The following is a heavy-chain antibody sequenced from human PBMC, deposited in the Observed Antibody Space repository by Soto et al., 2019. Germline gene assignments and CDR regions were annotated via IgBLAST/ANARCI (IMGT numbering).Heavy chain of an antibody. CDR2: IYYSGST. Sequence: SETLSLTCTVSGGSISSGDYYWSWIRQPPGKGLEWIGYIYYSGSTYYNPSLKSRVTISVDTSKNQFSLKLSSVTAADTAVYYCARGPHNWNERGWFDPWGQGTLVTVS. V-gene: IGHV4-30-4*01. D-gene: IGHD1-20*01. CDR1: GGSISSGDYY. J-gene: IGHJ5*02. CDR3: ARGPHNWNERGWFDP.